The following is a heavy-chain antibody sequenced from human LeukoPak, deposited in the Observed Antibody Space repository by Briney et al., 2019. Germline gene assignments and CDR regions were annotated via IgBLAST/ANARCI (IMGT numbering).Heavy chain of an antibody. J-gene: IGHJ4*02. Sequence: EASVKVSCKASGYTFTIYGISWVRQAPGQGLEWMGIINPSGGSTSYAQKFQGRVTMTRDTSTSTVYMELSSLRSEDTAVYYCARGNRQFDYWGQGTLVTVSS. V-gene: IGHV1-46*01. CDR3: ARGNRQFDY. CDR2: INPSGGST. CDR1: GYTFTIYG. D-gene: IGHD2/OR15-2a*01.